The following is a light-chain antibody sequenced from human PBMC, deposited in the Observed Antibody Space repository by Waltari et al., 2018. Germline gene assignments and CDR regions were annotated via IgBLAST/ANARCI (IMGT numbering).Light chain of an antibody. CDR1: QSVSSY. CDR2: DAY. CDR3: QQRGDWPPWT. J-gene: IGKJ1*01. Sequence: ETVLKQSQATLFLSPGARDTLSCRASQSVSSYLAWYQQKPGQATRLLIYDAYNRATGIPARFSGSGSGTDFSLTIDSLEPEDFAVYYCQQRGDWPPWTFGQGTKVEIK. V-gene: IGKV3-11*01.